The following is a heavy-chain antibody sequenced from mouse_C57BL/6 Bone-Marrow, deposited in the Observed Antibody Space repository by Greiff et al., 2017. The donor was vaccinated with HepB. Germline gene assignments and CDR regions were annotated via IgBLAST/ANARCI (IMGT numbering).Heavy chain of an antibody. D-gene: IGHD1-1*01. CDR2: IYPGDGDT. CDR3: ARWGVVAPLSYAMDY. J-gene: IGHJ4*01. V-gene: IGHV1-82*01. Sequence: QVQLQQSGPELVKPGASVKISCKASGYAFSSSWMNWVKQRPGKGLEWIGRIYPGDGDTNYNGKFKGKATLTADKSSSTAYMQLSSLTSEDSAVYFCARWGVVAPLSYAMDYWGQGTSVTVSS. CDR1: GYAFSSSW.